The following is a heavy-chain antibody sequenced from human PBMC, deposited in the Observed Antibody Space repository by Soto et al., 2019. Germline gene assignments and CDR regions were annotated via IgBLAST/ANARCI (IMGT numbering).Heavy chain of an antibody. V-gene: IGHV1-3*05. D-gene: IGHD3-16*02. Sequence: QVQLAQSGAEERKPGASVKVSCEATGYTFTAYAMHWVRQAPGQRLEWMGWINPANGNTKSSQKFQGRLTITSNSAANTDYTALNSHTSEATAMYFCTRSAICPNGRLIGAVDYRGQGNLVTVSS. J-gene: IGHJ4*02. CDR3: TRSAICPNGRLIGAVDY. CDR1: GYTFTAYA. CDR2: INPANGNT.